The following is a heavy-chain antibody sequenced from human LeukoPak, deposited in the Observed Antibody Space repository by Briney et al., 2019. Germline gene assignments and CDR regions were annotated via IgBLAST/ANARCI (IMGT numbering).Heavy chain of an antibody. CDR3: ARDRLSYYDSSGYYLDY. J-gene: IGHJ4*02. CDR2: ISAYNGNT. D-gene: IGHD3-22*01. Sequence: ASVKVSCKASGYTFTRYGISWVRQAPGQGLEWMGWISAYNGNTNYAQKLQGRVTMTTDTSTSTAYMELRSLRSDDTAVYYCARDRLSYYDSSGYYLDYWGQGTLVTVSS. V-gene: IGHV1-18*01. CDR1: GYTFTRYG.